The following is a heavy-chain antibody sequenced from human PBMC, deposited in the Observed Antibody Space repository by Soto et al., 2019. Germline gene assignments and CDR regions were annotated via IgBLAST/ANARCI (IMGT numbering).Heavy chain of an antibody. D-gene: IGHD5-18*01. CDR1: GYTFPGYY. J-gene: IGHJ6*02. CDR2: INPNSGGT. Sequence: ASVKVSCKASGYTFPGYYMHWVRQAPGQGLEWMGWINPNSGGTNYAQKFQGRVTMTRDTSISTAYMELSRLRSDDTAVYYCARSRPTYSYGNYYYGMDVWGQGTTVTVSS. V-gene: IGHV1-2*02. CDR3: ARSRPTYSYGNYYYGMDV.